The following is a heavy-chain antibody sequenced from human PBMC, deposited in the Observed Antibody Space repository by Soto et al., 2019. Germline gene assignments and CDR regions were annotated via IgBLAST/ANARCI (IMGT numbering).Heavy chain of an antibody. J-gene: IGHJ4*02. Sequence: DVQLLESGGGLVQPAGSLRLSCAASGFTFSSYAMGWVRQGPGKGLAWVAVVSIGGSTHYADSVRGRFTISRDNSKNTLSLQMTSLTAEYTAVYLSAKRRGAGGHFDYWGEGALVTVPS. V-gene: IGHV3-23*01. CDR1: GFTFSSYA. D-gene: IGHD2-15*01. CDR3: AKRRGAGGHFDY. CDR2: VSIGGST.